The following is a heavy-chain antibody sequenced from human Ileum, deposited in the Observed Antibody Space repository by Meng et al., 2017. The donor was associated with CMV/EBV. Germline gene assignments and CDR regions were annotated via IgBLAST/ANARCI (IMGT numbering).Heavy chain of an antibody. CDR3: ARDWEDRERDVITDY. V-gene: IGHV1-18*01. D-gene: IGHD1-26*01. Sequence: KTSGYTFSNYGISWLRQAPGQGLEWMGWISVHSGSTQFAREFQGRVTLTTDTSTTTAYMQLRNLRPDDTAVYYCARDWEDRERDVITDYWGQGTLVTVSS. J-gene: IGHJ4*02. CDR1: GYTFSNYG. CDR2: ISVHSGST.